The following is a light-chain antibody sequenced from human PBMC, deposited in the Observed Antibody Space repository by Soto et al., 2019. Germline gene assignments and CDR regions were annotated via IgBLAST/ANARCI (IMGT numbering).Light chain of an antibody. Sequence: EIVLTQSPATLSLSPWERATLSCRASQSVSSYLAWYQQKPGQAPRLLSYGASNRATGIPARFSGRGSGTDVTLTITSLQSDDFAVYVCQQYSDWPITFGQGTRLEIK. V-gene: IGKV3-11*01. CDR2: GAS. J-gene: IGKJ5*01. CDR1: QSVSSY. CDR3: QQYSDWPIT.